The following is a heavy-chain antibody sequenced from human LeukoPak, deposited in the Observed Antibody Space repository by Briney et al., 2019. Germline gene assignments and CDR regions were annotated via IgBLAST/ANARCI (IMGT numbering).Heavy chain of an antibody. CDR1: GFTFSTYE. J-gene: IGHJ5*02. V-gene: IGHV3-48*03. D-gene: IGHD2-2*01. CDR3: AKDWTKGYCSSTSCYHNWFDP. Sequence: GGSLRLSCAASGFTFSTYEMNWVRQAPGKGLEWISYITNTGTTIYYADSVRGRFTVSRDNAKNSVYLQMNSLRAEDTAVYYCAKDWTKGYCSSTSCYHNWFDPWGQGTLVTVSS. CDR2: ITNTGTTI.